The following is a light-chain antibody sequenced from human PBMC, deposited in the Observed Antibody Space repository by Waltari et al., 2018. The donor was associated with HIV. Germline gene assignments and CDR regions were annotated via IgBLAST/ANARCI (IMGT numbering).Light chain of an antibody. V-gene: IGLV3-21*02. Sequence: SYVLTQAPSVSVAPGQTATISRGNLGRTSVQWYRQKPGRAPLLVVLDDVDRSSAIPARFSGARSGGRATLTISGVEAGDEADYYCQVWDRGYKEAVFGGGT. CDR3: QVWDRGYKEAV. CDR2: DDV. CDR1: NLGRTS. J-gene: IGLJ2*01.